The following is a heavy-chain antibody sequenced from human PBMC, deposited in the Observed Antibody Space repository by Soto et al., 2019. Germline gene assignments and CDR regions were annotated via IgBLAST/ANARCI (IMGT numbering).Heavy chain of an antibody. CDR3: ARRARNYDILTGYYGYYYYYGMDV. D-gene: IGHD3-9*01. Sequence: SESLSLTCAVYGGSFSGYYWSWIRQPPGKGLEWIGEINHSGSTNYNPSLKSRVTISVDTSKNQFSLKLSSVTAADTAVYYCARRARNYDILTGYYGYYYYYGMDVWGQGTTVTV. CDR2: INHSGST. J-gene: IGHJ6*02. CDR1: GGSFSGYY. V-gene: IGHV4-34*01.